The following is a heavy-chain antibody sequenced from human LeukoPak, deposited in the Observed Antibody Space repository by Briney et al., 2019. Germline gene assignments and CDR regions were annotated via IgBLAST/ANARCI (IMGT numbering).Heavy chain of an antibody. Sequence: GGSLRLSCAASGFGFSTYAMSWVRQAPGKGLEWVSGISGSGRTSFYADSAKGRFAISRDNSRNTLYLQMNSLRAEDTAVYYCTRGPNCNTTSCFVLGCFDPWGQGTLVTVSS. V-gene: IGHV3-23*01. CDR1: GFGFSTYA. J-gene: IGHJ5*02. CDR3: TRGPNCNTTSCFVLGCFDP. CDR2: ISGSGRTS. D-gene: IGHD2-2*01.